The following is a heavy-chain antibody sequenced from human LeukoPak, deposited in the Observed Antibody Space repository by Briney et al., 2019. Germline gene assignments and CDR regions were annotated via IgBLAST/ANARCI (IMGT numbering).Heavy chain of an antibody. CDR1: GGSISSSSYY. V-gene: IGHV4-39*07. CDR3: ARNFGIAAAGTPKTPPNWFDP. CDR2: IYYSGST. Sequence: SETLSLTCTVSGGSISSSSYYWGWIRQPPGKGLEWIGSIYYSGSTYYNPSLKSRVTISVDTSKNQFSLKLSSVTAADTAVYYCARNFGIAAAGTPKTPPNWFDPWGQGTLVTVSS. J-gene: IGHJ5*02. D-gene: IGHD6-13*01.